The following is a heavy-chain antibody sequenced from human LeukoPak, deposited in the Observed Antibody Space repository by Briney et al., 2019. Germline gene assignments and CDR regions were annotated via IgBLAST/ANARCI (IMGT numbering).Heavy chain of an antibody. CDR2: INPSGGST. CDR1: GGTFSSYA. V-gene: IGHV1-46*01. J-gene: IGHJ4*02. CDR3: ARDGARSDFDY. Sequence: ASVTVSCKASGGTFSSYAISWARQAPGQGLEWVGGINPSGGSTTYAQKFQGRVTMTRDTSTSTVYMELSSLRSEDTAVYYCARDGARSDFDYWGQGTLVTVSS. D-gene: IGHD3-3*01.